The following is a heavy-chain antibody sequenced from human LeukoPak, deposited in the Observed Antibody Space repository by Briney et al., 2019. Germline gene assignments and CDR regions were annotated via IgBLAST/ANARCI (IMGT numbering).Heavy chain of an antibody. J-gene: IGHJ4*02. Sequence: SETLSLTCTVSGGSISSYYWSWIRQPPGKGLEWIGYIYYSGSTNYNPSLKSRVTISVDTSKNQFSLKLSSVTAADTAVYYCARGGCGGDYWGQGTLVTVSS. D-gene: IGHD3-10*01. CDR1: GGSISSYY. V-gene: IGHV4-59*01. CDR2: IYYSGST. CDR3: ARGGCGGDY.